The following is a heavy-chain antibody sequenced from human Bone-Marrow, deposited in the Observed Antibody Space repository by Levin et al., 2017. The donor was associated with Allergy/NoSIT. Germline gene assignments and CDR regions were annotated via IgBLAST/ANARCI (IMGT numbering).Heavy chain of an antibody. V-gene: IGHV3-48*01. CDR2: ISRDSSTI. J-gene: IGHJ6*02. CDR3: ARTAYGMDV. CDR1: GFTFSSYS. Sequence: GESLKISCEASGFTFSSYSMNWVRQAPGKGLESVSYISRDSSTIHYVDSVKGRFTVSRDNAKNSVYLQMNSLRGDDTAVYYCARTAYGMDVWGQGTTVTVSS.